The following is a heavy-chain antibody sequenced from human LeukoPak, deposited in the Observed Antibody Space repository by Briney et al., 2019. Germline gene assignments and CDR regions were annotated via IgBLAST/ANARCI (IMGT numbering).Heavy chain of an antibody. CDR2: ISSSSSYI. J-gene: IGHJ4*02. Sequence: GGSLRLSCAASGFTFSSYSMNWVRQAPGKGLEWVSSISSSSSYIYYADSVKGRFTISRDNAKNSLYLQMNSLRAEDTAFYYCVKDIGGDVIPRRFDYWGQGTLVTVSS. D-gene: IGHD3-10*01. V-gene: IGHV3-21*04. CDR1: GFTFSSYS. CDR3: VKDIGGDVIPRRFDY.